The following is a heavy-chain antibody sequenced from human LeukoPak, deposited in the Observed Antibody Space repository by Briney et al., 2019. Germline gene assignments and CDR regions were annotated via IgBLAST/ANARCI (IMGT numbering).Heavy chain of an antibody. J-gene: IGHJ5*02. V-gene: IGHV1-18*04. CDR2: ISAYNGNT. Sequence: ASVKVSCKASGYTFTGYGISWVRQAPGQGLEWMGWISAYNGNTNYAQKLQGRVTMTTDTSTSTAYMELRSLRSDDTAVYYCARGPIAVAGTPLGLLFDPWGQGTLVTVSS. D-gene: IGHD6-19*01. CDR3: ARGPIAVAGTPLGLLFDP. CDR1: GYTFTGYG.